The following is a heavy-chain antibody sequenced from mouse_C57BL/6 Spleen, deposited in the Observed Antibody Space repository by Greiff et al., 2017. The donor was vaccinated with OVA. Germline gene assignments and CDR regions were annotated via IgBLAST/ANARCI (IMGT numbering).Heavy chain of an antibody. CDR2: IYPSDSET. Sequence: QVQLQQPGAELVRPGSSVKLSCKASGYTFTSYWMDWVKQRPGQGLEWIGNIYPSDSETHYNQKFKDKATLTVDKSSSTAYMQLSSVTSEDSAVYYCARSDYYGSSFDYWGQGTTLTVSS. V-gene: IGHV1-61*01. CDR1: GYTFTSYW. CDR3: ARSDYYGSSFDY. J-gene: IGHJ2*01. D-gene: IGHD1-1*01.